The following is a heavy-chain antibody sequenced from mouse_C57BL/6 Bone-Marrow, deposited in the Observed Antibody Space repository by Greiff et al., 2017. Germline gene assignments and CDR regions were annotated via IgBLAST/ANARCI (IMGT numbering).Heavy chain of an antibody. Sequence: QVQLKESGAELVRPGASVTLSCKASGYTFTDYEMHWVKQTPVHGLEWIGAIDPETGGTAYNQKFKGKAILTADKSSSTAYMELRSLTSEDSAVYYCKGGFLWYFDVWGTGTTVTVSS. CDR1: GYTFTDYE. CDR2: IDPETGGT. J-gene: IGHJ1*03. CDR3: KGGFLWYFDV. V-gene: IGHV1-15*01. D-gene: IGHD1-1*02.